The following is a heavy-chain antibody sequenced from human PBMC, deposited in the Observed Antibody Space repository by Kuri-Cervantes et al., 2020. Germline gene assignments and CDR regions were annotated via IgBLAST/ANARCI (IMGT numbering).Heavy chain of an antibody. CDR2: IKQDGSEK. Sequence: GESLKISCAASGFTFSSYWMSWVRQAPGKGLEWVANIKQDGSEKYYADSVKGRFTISRDNSKNTLYLQMNSLRAEDTAVYYCARGDSGYDFFHYFDYWGQGTLVTVSS. V-gene: IGHV3-7*01. CDR3: ARGDSGYDFFHYFDY. CDR1: GFTFSSYW. J-gene: IGHJ4*02. D-gene: IGHD5-12*01.